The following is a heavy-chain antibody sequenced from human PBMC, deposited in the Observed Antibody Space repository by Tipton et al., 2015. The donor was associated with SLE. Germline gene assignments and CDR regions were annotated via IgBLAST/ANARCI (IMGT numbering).Heavy chain of an antibody. Sequence: TLSLTCTVSGGSISSSSYYWGWIRQAPGKGLEWIGGIFYTGNTYYNPSLKSRVTISVDTSKNQFSLKVNPVTAADTAVYYCARPDLIWGQGTLVTVSS. J-gene: IGHJ4*02. CDR3: ARPDLI. D-gene: IGHD1-14*01. CDR2: IFYTGNT. V-gene: IGHV4-39*07. CDR1: GGSISSSSYY.